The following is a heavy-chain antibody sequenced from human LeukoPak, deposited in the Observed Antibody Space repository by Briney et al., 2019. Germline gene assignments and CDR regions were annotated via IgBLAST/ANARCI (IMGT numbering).Heavy chain of an antibody. CDR1: DFSFRTYS. CDR3: ARVGVGDWGSVWDH. J-gene: IGHJ4*02. Sequence: GGSLRLSCGASDFSFRTYSMIWARQTPGTGLEWTSYISSGGGVTHYAESVKGRFSISRDNAKNSLFLQMNRLKDEDTAVYYCARVGVGDWGSVWDHWGQGVRVTVSS. D-gene: IGHD3-16*01. CDR2: ISSGGGVT. V-gene: IGHV3-48*02.